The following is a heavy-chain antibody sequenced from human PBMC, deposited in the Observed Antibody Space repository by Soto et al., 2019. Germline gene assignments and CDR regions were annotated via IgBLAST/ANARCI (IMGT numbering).Heavy chain of an antibody. CDR1: GGSVSSGRYY. V-gene: IGHV4-61*01. CDR3: ASCTIFGPVNFDY. D-gene: IGHD3-3*01. CDR2: IYYSGST. Sequence: KASETLSLTCAVSGGSVSSGRYYWSWIRQPPGKGLEWIGYIYYSGSTNYNPSLKSRVTISVDTSKNQFSLKLSSVTAADTAVYYCASCTIFGPVNFDYWGQGTLVTVSS. J-gene: IGHJ4*02.